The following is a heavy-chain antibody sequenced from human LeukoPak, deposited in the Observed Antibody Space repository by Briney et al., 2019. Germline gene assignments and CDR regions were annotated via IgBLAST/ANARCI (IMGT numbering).Heavy chain of an antibody. CDR3: AKDEVVAAFGCDY. Sequence: GGSLRLSCAASGFTFSSYGMSWVRQAPGKGLEWVAFIRYDGSNKYYADSVKGRFTISRDNSKNTLYLQMNSLRAEDTAVYYCAKDEVVAAFGCDYWGQGTLVTVSS. V-gene: IGHV3-30*02. D-gene: IGHD2-15*01. J-gene: IGHJ4*02. CDR2: IRYDGSNK. CDR1: GFTFSSYG.